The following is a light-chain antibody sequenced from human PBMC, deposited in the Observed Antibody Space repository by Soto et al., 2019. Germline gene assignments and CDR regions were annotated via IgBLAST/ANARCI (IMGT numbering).Light chain of an antibody. CDR1: QGISSY. J-gene: IGKJ2*03. CDR2: AAS. V-gene: IGKV1-9*01. Sequence: DIQLTQSPSFLSASVGDRVTITCRASQGISSYLAWYQQKPGKAPTLLIYAASTLQSGVPSRFSGSGSGTEFTLTISSLQPEDFATYSCQQLNSYPPGFGQGTKLEIK. CDR3: QQLNSYPPG.